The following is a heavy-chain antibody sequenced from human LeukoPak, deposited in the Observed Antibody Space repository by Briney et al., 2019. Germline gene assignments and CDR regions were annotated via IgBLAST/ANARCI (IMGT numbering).Heavy chain of an antibody. CDR3: VKHPPLSSIAAAGNPEVE. J-gene: IGHJ4*02. Sequence: GVSLRLSCSASGFTFSSYAMHWVRQAPGKGLEYVSAISSNGGSTYYADSVKGRFTISRDNSKNTLYLQMSSLRAEDTAVYYCVKHPPLSSIAAAGNPEVEWGQGTLVTVS. CDR2: ISSNGGST. D-gene: IGHD6-13*01. CDR1: GFTFSSYA. V-gene: IGHV3-64D*09.